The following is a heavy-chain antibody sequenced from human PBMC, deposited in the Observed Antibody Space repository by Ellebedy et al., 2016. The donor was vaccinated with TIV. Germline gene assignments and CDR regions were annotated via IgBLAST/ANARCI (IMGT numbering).Heavy chain of an antibody. CDR1: GFTFSSYW. Sequence: GGSLRLSCAASGFTFSSYWMYWVRQAPGKGLEWVSRMKGDGSSVTYADSVKGRFTISSDNAKNTLYLQMNSLRAEDTALYYCAKDRGNYGGAPYNGMDIWGQGTTVTVSS. D-gene: IGHD3-10*01. CDR2: MKGDGSSV. V-gene: IGHV3-74*01. CDR3: AKDRGNYGGAPYNGMDI. J-gene: IGHJ6*02.